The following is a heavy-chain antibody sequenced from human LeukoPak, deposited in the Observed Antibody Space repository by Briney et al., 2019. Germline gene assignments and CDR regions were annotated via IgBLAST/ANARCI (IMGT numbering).Heavy chain of an antibody. CDR2: IYYSGST. CDR1: GDSISSSSYY. V-gene: IGHV4-39*01. Sequence: PSETLSLTCTVSGDSISSSSYYWGWIRQPPGKGLEWIGSIYYSGSTYYNPSLKSRVTISVDTSKNQFSLKLSSVTAADTALYYCARLLGDCSSTSCYGNTDYWGQGTLVTVSS. D-gene: IGHD2-2*01. CDR3: ARLLGDCSSTSCYGNTDY. J-gene: IGHJ4*02.